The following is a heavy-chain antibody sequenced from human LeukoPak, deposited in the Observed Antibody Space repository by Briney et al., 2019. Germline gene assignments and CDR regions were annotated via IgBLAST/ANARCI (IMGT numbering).Heavy chain of an antibody. J-gene: IGHJ4*02. D-gene: IGHD3-10*01. CDR3: ASMRSFYFDY. Sequence: PGGSLRLSCAVSEFTVSSNYMSWVRQAPGKGLGWVSVIYSAGTTYYAVSVKGRFTISRDNSKNTLYLQMNSLRAEDTAVYYCASMRSFYFDYWGQGTLVTVSS. V-gene: IGHV3-66*01. CDR2: IYSAGTT. CDR1: EFTVSSNY.